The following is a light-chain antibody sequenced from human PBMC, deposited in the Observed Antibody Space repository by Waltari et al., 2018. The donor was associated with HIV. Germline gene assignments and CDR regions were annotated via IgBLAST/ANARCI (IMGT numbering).Light chain of an antibody. CDR2: DNN. J-gene: IGLJ2*01. CDR3: GTWDSSLSAGGV. Sequence: QSVLPQPPSVSAAPGQKVTISCSGSSSHIGNNSVSWYQQLPGTAPKLLIYDNNKRPSGIPDRFSGSKSGTSATLGITGLQTGDEADYYCGTWDSSLSAGGVFGGGTKLTVL. CDR1: SSHIGNNS. V-gene: IGLV1-51*01.